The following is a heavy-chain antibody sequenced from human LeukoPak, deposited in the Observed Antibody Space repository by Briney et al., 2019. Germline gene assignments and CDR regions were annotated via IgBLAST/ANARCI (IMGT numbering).Heavy chain of an antibody. J-gene: IGHJ4*02. CDR1: GFTFSDYD. CDR2: IGIAGDT. Sequence: GGSLRLSCAASGFTFSDYDMHWVRQATGKGLEWVSAIGIAGDTYYTGSVKGRFTISRENAKNSLYLQMNSLRAGDTAVYYSARVAKERVGGVYYFDYWGQGTLVTVSS. D-gene: IGHD1-1*01. CDR3: ARVAKERVGGVYYFDY. V-gene: IGHV3-13*01.